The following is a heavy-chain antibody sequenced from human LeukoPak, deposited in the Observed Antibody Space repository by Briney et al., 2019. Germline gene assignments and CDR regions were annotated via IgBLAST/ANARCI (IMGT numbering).Heavy chain of an antibody. Sequence: GGSLRLSCAASGFTFSSYWMSWVRQAPGKGLEWVANIKQDGSEEYYVDSVKGRFTISRDNAKNSLYLQMNSLRAEDTAVYYCARDLSGIAAAGTTEYFQHWGQGTLVTVSS. CDR3: ARDLSGIAAAGTTEYFQH. V-gene: IGHV3-7*01. D-gene: IGHD6-13*01. CDR1: GFTFSSYW. J-gene: IGHJ1*01. CDR2: IKQDGSEE.